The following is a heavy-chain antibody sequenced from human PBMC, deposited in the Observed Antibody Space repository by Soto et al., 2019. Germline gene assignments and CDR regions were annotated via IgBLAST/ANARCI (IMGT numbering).Heavy chain of an antibody. D-gene: IGHD1-26*01. CDR1: VDSISDYY. V-gene: IGHV4-59*01. CDR3: ARGSINVGAQVNDC. J-gene: IGHJ4*02. CDR2: ISNSGGT. Sequence: SETLSLTCTVSVDSISDYYWSWIRQFPGKRLEWIGYISNSGGTNYNPSLKSRVTISVYTSKNQFSLRLSSVTAGDTAVYFCARGSINVGAQVNDCWGQGTLVTVSS.